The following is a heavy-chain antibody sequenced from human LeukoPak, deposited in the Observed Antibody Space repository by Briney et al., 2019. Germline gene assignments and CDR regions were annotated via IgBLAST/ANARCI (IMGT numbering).Heavy chain of an antibody. CDR3: ARDGGLLWFGEPPVDY. V-gene: IGHV1-8*03. Sequence: GASVKVSCKASGYTFTSYDINWVRQATGQGLEWMGWMNPNSGNTGYAQKFQGRVTITRNTSISTAYMELSSLRSEDTAVYYCARDGGLLWFGEPPVDYWGQGTLVTVSS. D-gene: IGHD3-10*01. J-gene: IGHJ4*02. CDR1: GYTFTSYD. CDR2: MNPNSGNT.